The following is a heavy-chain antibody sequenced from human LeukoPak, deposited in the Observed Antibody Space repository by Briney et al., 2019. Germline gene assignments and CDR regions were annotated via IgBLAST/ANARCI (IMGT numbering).Heavy chain of an antibody. CDR1: GFTFSSYW. CDR2: IKQDGSEK. V-gene: IGHV3-7*01. Sequence: GGSLRLSCAASGFTFSSYWMSWVRQAPGKGLEWVANIKQDGSEKYYVDSVKGRFTISRDNAKNSLYLQMNSLRADARAGQEWFGGLGFDYWGQGTLVTVSS. D-gene: IGHD3-10*01. CDR3: FGGLGFDY. J-gene: IGHJ4*02.